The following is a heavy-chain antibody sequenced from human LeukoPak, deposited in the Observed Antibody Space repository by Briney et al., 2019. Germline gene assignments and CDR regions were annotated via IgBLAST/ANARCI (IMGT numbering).Heavy chain of an antibody. J-gene: IGHJ3*02. Sequence: SETLSLTCTVSGGSISSYYWSWIRQPAGKGLEWIGRIYTSGSTNYNPSLKSRVTMSVDTSKNQFSLKLSSVTAADTAVYYCARGSPHYYDSSGYDAFDIWGQGTMVTVSS. V-gene: IGHV4-4*07. CDR3: ARGSPHYYDSSGYDAFDI. CDR1: GGSISSYY. D-gene: IGHD3-22*01. CDR2: IYTSGST.